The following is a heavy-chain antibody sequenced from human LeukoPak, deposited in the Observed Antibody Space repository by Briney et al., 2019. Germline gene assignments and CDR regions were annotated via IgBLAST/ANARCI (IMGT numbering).Heavy chain of an antibody. CDR3: VGPDSQFDC. J-gene: IGHJ4*02. Sequence: GGSLRLSCAASGFTFSSYGMHWVRQAPGKGLEWVSSISSNSLHIFYADSEKGRFTISRDNAKNSLYLQMNNLRAEDTAVYYCVGPDSQFDCWGQGTLVTVSS. CDR1: GFTFSSYG. CDR2: ISSNSLHI. D-gene: IGHD3-10*01. V-gene: IGHV3-21*01.